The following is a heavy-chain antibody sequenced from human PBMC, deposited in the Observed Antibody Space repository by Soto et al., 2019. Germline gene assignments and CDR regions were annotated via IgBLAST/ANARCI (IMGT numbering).Heavy chain of an antibody. CDR3: ARRTSGWYLVL. Sequence: EVQLLESGGGLVQPGGSLRLSCAASGFTFSSYAMSWVRQAPGKGLEWVSVISGSGDSTYYADSVKGRFTTSRDNSKLTLYLQMNSLRAEDTAVYYCARRTSGWYLVLWGQGTLVTVSS. V-gene: IGHV3-23*01. J-gene: IGHJ4*02. CDR1: GFTFSSYA. D-gene: IGHD6-19*01. CDR2: ISGSGDST.